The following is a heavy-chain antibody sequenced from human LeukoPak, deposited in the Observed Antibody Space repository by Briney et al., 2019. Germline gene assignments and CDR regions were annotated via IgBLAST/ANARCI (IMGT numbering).Heavy chain of an antibody. CDR3: ARGLQSGFSPLLQY. CDR1: GGTFSSYA. Sequence: ASVNVSCKASGGTFSSYAISWVRQAPGQGLEWMGGIIPIFGTANYAQKFQGRVTITADESTSTAYMELSSLRSEDTAVYYCARGLQSGFSPLLQYWGQGTLVTVSS. J-gene: IGHJ4*02. V-gene: IGHV1-69*13. D-gene: IGHD3-3*01. CDR2: IIPIFGTA.